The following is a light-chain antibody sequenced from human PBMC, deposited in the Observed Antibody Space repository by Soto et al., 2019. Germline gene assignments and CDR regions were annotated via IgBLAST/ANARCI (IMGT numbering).Light chain of an antibody. J-gene: IGKJ3*01. CDR3: QQFHNFPPT. CDR2: DAS. Sequence: DIQITQSPSSLSASVGDRVTITCQASQDISNYLNWYQQKPGKPPNLLIYDASTLKSGVPSRFSGSRSGTNFTFTITSLQPEDIATYYCQQFHNFPPTFGPGTKV. CDR1: QDISNY. V-gene: IGKV1-33*01.